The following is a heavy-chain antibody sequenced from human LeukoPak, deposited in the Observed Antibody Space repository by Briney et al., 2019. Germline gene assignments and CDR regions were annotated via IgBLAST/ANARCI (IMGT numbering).Heavy chain of an antibody. CDR2: IIPIFGTA. J-gene: IGHJ3*02. V-gene: IGHV1-69*13. D-gene: IGHD6-6*01. CDR1: GGTFSSYA. Sequence: GASVKVPCKASGGTFSSYAISWVRQAPGQGLEWMGGIIPIFGTANYAQKFQGRVTITADESTSTAYMELSSLRSEDTAVYYCARDPPSMAYAFDIWGQGTMVTVSS. CDR3: ARDPPSMAYAFDI.